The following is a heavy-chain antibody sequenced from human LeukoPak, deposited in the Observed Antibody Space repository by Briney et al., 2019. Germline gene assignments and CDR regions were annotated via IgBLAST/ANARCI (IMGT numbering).Heavy chain of an antibody. D-gene: IGHD3-3*01. J-gene: IGHJ3*02. Sequence: ASVKVSCKASGYTFTGYYMHWVRQAPGQGLEWMGRINPNSGGTNYAQKFQGRVTMTRDTSISPAYMELSRLRSDDTAVYYCASADTIFGVVIGSGAFDIWGQGTMVTVSS. CDR2: INPNSGGT. CDR3: ASADTIFGVVIGSGAFDI. V-gene: IGHV1-2*06. CDR1: GYTFTGYY.